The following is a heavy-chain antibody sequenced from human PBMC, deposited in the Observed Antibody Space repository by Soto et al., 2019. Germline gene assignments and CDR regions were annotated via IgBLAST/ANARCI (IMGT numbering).Heavy chain of an antibody. CDR2: ISSDGGST. V-gene: IGHV3-64D*06. CDR1: GFTFSSYA. J-gene: IGHJ4*02. D-gene: IGHD3-22*01. CDR3: VKDFHYDSSGSYYDY. Sequence: GGSLRLSSSASGFTFSSYAMHWVRQAPGKGLEYVSAISSDGGSTYYPDSVKGRFTISRDNSKNTLYLQMSSLRAEDSAVYYCVKDFHYDSSGSYYDYWGQGTLVTVSS.